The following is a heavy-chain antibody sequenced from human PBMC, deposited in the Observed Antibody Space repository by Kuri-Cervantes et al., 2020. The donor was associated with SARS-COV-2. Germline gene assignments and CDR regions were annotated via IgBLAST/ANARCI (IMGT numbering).Heavy chain of an antibody. CDR1: GYTLTELS. Sequence: ASVKVSCKVSGYTLTELSMHWVRQAPGKGLEWMGGFDPEDGETIYAQKFQGRVTMTEDTSTSTAYMELRSLRSDDTAVYYCARESYGDYVCDYWGQGTLVTVSS. CDR3: ARESYGDYVCDY. CDR2: FDPEDGET. V-gene: IGHV1-24*01. D-gene: IGHD4-17*01. J-gene: IGHJ4*02.